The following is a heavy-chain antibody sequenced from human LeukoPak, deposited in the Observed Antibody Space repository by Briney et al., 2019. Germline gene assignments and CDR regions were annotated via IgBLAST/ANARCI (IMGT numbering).Heavy chain of an antibody. Sequence: PSETLSLTCTVSGDSITTYYWSWVRQGPGQGLECLGYIYINGDTNSNPSLKSRGTLSLDTSKNQFSLRLRSVTAADTAVYYCARGARIFDSWGPGKLVTVSS. CDR2: IYINGDT. V-gene: IGHV4-4*09. J-gene: IGHJ4*02. CDR3: ARGARIFDS. D-gene: IGHD2/OR15-2a*01. CDR1: GDSITTYY.